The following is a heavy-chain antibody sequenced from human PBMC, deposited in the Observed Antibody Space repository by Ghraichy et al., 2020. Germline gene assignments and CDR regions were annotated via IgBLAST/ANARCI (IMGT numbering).Heavy chain of an antibody. D-gene: IGHD3-22*01. CDR3: ASQFSGYYSPFDY. CDR1: GFTFSSYS. V-gene: IGHV3-48*02. J-gene: IGHJ4*02. CDR2: ISSSSSTI. Sequence: LSLTCAASGFTFSSYSMNWVRQAPGKGLEWVSYISSSSSTIYYADSVKGRFTISRDNAKNSLYLQMNSLRDEDTAVYYCASQFSGYYSPFDYWGQGTLVTVSS.